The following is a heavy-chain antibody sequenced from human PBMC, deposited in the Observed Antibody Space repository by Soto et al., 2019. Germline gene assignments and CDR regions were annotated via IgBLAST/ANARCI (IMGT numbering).Heavy chain of an antibody. CDR3: ARVRVYDSSGYYYLDY. CDR2: IYYSGTT. CDR1: GGSISSGGYY. V-gene: IGHV4-31*03. J-gene: IGHJ4*02. D-gene: IGHD3-22*01. Sequence: LSLTCTVSGGSISSGGYYWSWIRQHPGKGLEWIGYIYYSGTTYYNPSLKSRVTISVDTSKNQFSLKLSSVTAADTAVYYCARVRVYDSSGYYYLDYWGQGTLVTVSS.